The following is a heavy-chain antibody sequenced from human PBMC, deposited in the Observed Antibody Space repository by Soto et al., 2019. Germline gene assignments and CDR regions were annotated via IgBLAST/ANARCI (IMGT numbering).Heavy chain of an antibody. D-gene: IGHD3-10*01. CDR1: GYTFTSYA. CDR2: INAGNGNT. V-gene: IGHV1-3*01. Sequence: QVQLVQSGAEVKKPGASVKVSCKASGYTFTSYAMHWVRQAPGQRLEWMGWINAGNGNTKYSQKFQGRVTITRDTSASTAYMELSSLRSEDTAVYYCARSRIFWFRELSRPEFDYWGQGTLVTVSS. CDR3: ARSRIFWFRELSRPEFDY. J-gene: IGHJ4*02.